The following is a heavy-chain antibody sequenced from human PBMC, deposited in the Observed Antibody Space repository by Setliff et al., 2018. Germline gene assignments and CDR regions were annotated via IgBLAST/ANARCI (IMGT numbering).Heavy chain of an antibody. Sequence: ASVKVSCKTSGYTFNDYGIAWVRQAPGQGLEWMGWISPHTGNTYYTPKLHGRVTLTTDTSASTAYMERRGLGTDDTAVYYCSRLVRYCTTTTCQRASGGEFWGQGTLVTVSS. CDR2: ISPHTGNT. J-gene: IGHJ4*02. D-gene: IGHD2-2*01. CDR1: GYTFNDYG. V-gene: IGHV1-18*01. CDR3: SRLVRYCTTTTCQRASGGEF.